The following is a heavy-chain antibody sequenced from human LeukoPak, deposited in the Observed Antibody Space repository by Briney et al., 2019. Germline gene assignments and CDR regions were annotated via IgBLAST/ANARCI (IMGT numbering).Heavy chain of an antibody. J-gene: IGHJ4*02. CDR2: ISGSGGTT. CDR3: AKGVYYYDSSAYYYTYYFDY. D-gene: IGHD3-22*01. CDR1: GFTFSSYE. V-gene: IGHV3-23*01. Sequence: PGGSLRLSCAASGFTFSSYEMNWVRQAPGKGLEWVSAISGSGGTTYFADSVKGRFTISRDNSKNTLYLQMNTLRAEDTAVYYCAKGVYYYDSSAYYYTYYFDYWGQGTPVTVSS.